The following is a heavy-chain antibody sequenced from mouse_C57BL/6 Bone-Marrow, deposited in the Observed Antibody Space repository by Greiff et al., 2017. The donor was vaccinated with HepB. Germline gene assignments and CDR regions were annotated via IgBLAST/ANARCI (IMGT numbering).Heavy chain of an antibody. CDR1: GYTFTSYW. D-gene: IGHD2-10*01. J-gene: IGHJ4*01. Sequence: VQLQQPGAELVKPGASVKLSCKASGYTFTSYWMHWVKQRPGQGLEWIGMIHPNSGSTNYNEKFKSKATLTVDKSSSTAYMQLSSLTSEDSAVYYCARPYYGNSLFYYAMDYWGQGTSVTVAS. V-gene: IGHV1-64*01. CDR2: IHPNSGST. CDR3: ARPYYGNSLFYYAMDY.